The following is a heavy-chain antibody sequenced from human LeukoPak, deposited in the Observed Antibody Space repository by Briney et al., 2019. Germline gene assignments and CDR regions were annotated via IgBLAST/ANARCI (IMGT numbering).Heavy chain of an antibody. V-gene: IGHV3-33*08. D-gene: IGHD6-13*01. J-gene: IGHJ4*02. CDR3: ARDVSSSEGDFDY. Sequence: GRSLKLPCAASGLTFSGSAVHWVRQAPGKGLEWVAVIWYDGSNKYYADSVKGRFTISRDNSKNTLYLQMNSLRAEDTAVYYCARDVSSSEGDFDYWGQGTLVTVSS. CDR2: IWYDGSNK. CDR1: GLTFSGSA.